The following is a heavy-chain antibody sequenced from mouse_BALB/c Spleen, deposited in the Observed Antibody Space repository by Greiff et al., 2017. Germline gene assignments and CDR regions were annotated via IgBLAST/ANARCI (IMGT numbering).Heavy chain of an antibody. CDR2: INSNGGST. Sequence: EVKLMESGGGLVQPGGSLKLSCAASGFTFSSYGMSWVRQTPDKRLELVATINSNGGSTYYPDSVKGRFTISRDNAKNTLYLQMSSLKSEDTAMYYCARDQGMIPAWFAYWGQGTLVTVSA. CDR3: ARDQGMIPAWFAY. V-gene: IGHV5-6-3*01. J-gene: IGHJ3*01. CDR1: GFTFSSYG. D-gene: IGHD2-4*01.